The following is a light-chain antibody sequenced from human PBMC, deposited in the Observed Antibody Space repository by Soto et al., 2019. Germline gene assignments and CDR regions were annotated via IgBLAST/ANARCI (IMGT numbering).Light chain of an antibody. CDR3: QQYGSSPLFT. CDR2: GAS. CDR1: QSVSSSY. Sequence: EIVLTQSPGTLSLSPRERATLSCRASQSVSSSYLAWYQQKPGQAPRLLIYGASNRATGIPDRFSGSGSGTDFTLTISRLEPEDFAVYYCQQYGSSPLFTFGPGTKVDIK. J-gene: IGKJ3*01. V-gene: IGKV3-20*01.